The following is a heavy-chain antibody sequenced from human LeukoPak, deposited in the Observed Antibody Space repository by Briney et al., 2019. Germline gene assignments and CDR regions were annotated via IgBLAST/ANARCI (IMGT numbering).Heavy chain of an antibody. D-gene: IGHD5-24*01. Sequence: PSQTLSLTCTVSGNSISSGDNYWSWIRQPAGKGLEWIGRIYTSGSTNYNPSLKSRVTISVDTSKDQFSLRLTSVTAADTAVYYCAGGWLPDKNDFWGQGTLVTVSA. CDR3: AGGWLPDKNDF. J-gene: IGHJ4*02. CDR1: GNSISSGDNY. CDR2: IYTSGST. V-gene: IGHV4-61*02.